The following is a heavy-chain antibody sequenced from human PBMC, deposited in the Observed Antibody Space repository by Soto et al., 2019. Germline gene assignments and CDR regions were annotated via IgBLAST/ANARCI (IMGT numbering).Heavy chain of an antibody. CDR2: ISSSSSYI. D-gene: IGHD3-22*01. Sequence: EVQLVESGGGLGKPGGSLRLSCAASGFTFSSYSMNWVRQAPGKGLEWVSSISSSSSYIYYADSVKGRFTISRDNAKNSLFLQMNSLRAEDTAVYYCARGLYYYDSSAYYSPWGQGTLVTVSS. V-gene: IGHV3-21*01. J-gene: IGHJ5*02. CDR1: GFTFSSYS. CDR3: ARGLYYYDSSAYYSP.